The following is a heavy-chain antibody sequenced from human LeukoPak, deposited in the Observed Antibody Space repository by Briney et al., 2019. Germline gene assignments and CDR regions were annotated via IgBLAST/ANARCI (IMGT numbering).Heavy chain of an antibody. CDR2: ISGFGT. CDR1: GFSFSVYT. J-gene: IGHJ3*01. CDR3: AKDSTAYNGVYDAFDV. D-gene: IGHD1-1*01. V-gene: IGHV3-23*01. Sequence: PGGSLRLSCAASGFSFSVYTMSWVRQAPGKGLEWVSVISGFGTFYADSVKGRFTISRDDSKNTLYLQMNSLRADDTAVYHCAKDSTAYNGVYDAFDVWGQGTMVTVSS.